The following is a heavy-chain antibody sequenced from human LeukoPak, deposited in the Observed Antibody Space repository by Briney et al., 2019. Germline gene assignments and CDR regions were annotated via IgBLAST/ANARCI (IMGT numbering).Heavy chain of an antibody. D-gene: IGHD1-26*01. J-gene: IGHJ4*02. CDR2: ITSGFTP. V-gene: IGHV3-23*01. CDR3: EKDYSDSRVGDVFLEY. CDR1: GLTFSNYA. Sequence: GGSLRLSCAASGLTFSNYAMSWFRQAPGKGLEWVSGITSGFTPLYADSVKGRFTISRDNSKSTFHLQMNSLRAEDTAVYYCEKDYSDSRVGDVFLEYWGQGTQVTVSS.